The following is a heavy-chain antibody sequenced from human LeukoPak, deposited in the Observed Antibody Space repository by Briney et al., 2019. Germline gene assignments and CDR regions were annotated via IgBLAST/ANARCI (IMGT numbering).Heavy chain of an antibody. Sequence: GGSLRLSCAASGFSFNTYGMLWVRQAPGKGLECVAVIWYDGSNTYYADSVKGRFTISRDNSKNTLSLQMNRLRAEDTAVYYCARGGPEWPLDYWGQGTLVTVSS. CDR3: ARGGPEWPLDY. D-gene: IGHD3-3*01. V-gene: IGHV3-33*01. CDR1: GFSFNTYG. CDR2: IWYDGSNT. J-gene: IGHJ4*02.